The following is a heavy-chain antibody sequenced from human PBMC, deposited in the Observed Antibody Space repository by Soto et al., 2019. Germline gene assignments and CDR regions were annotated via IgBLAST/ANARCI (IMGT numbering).Heavy chain of an antibody. D-gene: IGHD3-10*01. J-gene: IGHJ4*02. CDR2: ITDTGGDA. V-gene: IGHV3-23*01. Sequence: GGSLRLSCVASGLTFGSRAMSWVRQAPGEGLQWVSTITDTGGDAKYADSVRGRFVISRDNSKKTLYLQMTSLTAEDSAMYFCATGSTDSYQGSRIFDFWGRGTLVTVSS. CDR1: GLTFGSRA. CDR3: ATGSTDSYQGSRIFDF.